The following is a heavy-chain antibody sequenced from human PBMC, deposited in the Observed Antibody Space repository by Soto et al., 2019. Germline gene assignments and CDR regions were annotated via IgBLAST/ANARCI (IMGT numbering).Heavy chain of an antibody. CDR2: ISYDGSNK. J-gene: IGHJ4*02. CDR3: AKDLLTTLTTGVDY. D-gene: IGHD4-17*01. Sequence: PGGSLRLSCAASGFTFSSYGMHWVRQAPGKGLEWVAVISYDGSNKYYADSVKGRFTISRDNSKNTLSLQMNSLRAEDMAVYYCAKDLLTTLTTGVDYWGQGTLVTVSS. V-gene: IGHV3-30*18. CDR1: GFTFSSYG.